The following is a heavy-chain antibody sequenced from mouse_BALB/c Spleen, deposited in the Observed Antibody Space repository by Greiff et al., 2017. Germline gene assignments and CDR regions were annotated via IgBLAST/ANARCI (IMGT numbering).Heavy chain of an antibody. CDR3: AISTMITTDPYAMDY. J-gene: IGHJ4*01. D-gene: IGHD2-4*01. Sequence: VQRVESGPGLVAPSQSLSITCTVSGFSLTSYGVHWVRQPPGKGLEWLGVIWAGGSTNYNSALMSRLSISKDNSKSQVFLKMNSLQTDDTAMYYCAISTMITTDPYAMDYWGQGTSVTVSS. CDR1: GFSLTSYG. CDR2: IWAGGST. V-gene: IGHV2-9*02.